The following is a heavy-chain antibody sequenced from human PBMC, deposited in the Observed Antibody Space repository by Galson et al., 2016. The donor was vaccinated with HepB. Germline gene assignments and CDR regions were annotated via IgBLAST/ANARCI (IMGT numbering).Heavy chain of an antibody. CDR1: GFSFGSYA. J-gene: IGHJ4*02. Sequence: SLRLSCAASGFSFGSYAMHWVRQAPGKGLEWVASINQDGGARYYVDSVRGRFAISRDNAQNSLYLQMNSLRADDTAMYYCARGRNNFRYWGQGTLVTVSS. V-gene: IGHV3-7*04. CDR2: INQDGGAR. CDR3: ARGRNNFRY. D-gene: IGHD1-14*01.